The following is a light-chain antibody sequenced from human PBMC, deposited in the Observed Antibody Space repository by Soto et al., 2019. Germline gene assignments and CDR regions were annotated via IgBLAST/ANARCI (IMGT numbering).Light chain of an antibody. J-gene: IGKJ5*01. Sequence: DIQMTQSPSSLSASVGDRVTITCRANQSISDYLNWYQQKPGKAPKFLIYASSSLQSGVPSRFRGSGSWTHFTLTISSLQPEDFATYYCQQSYSTPTITFGQGTRLEIK. CDR2: ASS. V-gene: IGKV1-39*01. CDR3: QQSYSTPTIT. CDR1: QSISDY.